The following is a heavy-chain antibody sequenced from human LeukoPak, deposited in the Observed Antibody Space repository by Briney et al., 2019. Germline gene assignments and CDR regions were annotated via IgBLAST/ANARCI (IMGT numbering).Heavy chain of an antibody. D-gene: IGHD3-22*01. CDR3: AKVQESSGAWNDAFDI. V-gene: IGHV3-23*01. Sequence: PGGSLRLSCAASGFRFSNYAMSWVRQAPGKGLEWVSSINDGGGSTFYADSVEGRFTISRDNSKNTLYLQMNSLRAEDTAVYYCAKVQESSGAWNDAFDIGGQGTMVTVSS. CDR2: INDGGGST. J-gene: IGHJ3*02. CDR1: GFRFSNYA.